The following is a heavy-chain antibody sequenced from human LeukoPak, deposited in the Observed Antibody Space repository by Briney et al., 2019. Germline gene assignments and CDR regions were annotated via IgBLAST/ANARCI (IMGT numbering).Heavy chain of an antibody. J-gene: IGHJ6*03. CDR2: IYYSGST. V-gene: IGHV4-34*01. D-gene: IGHD3-10*01. CDR1: GGSFSGYY. Sequence: SETLSLTCAVYGGSFSGYYWSWIRQPPGKGLEWIGSIYYSGSTYYNPSLKSRVTISVDTSKNQFSLKLSSVTAADTAVYYCATYYGSGSYTLDPLYYYYYYMDVWGKGTTVTISS. CDR3: ATYYGSGSYTLDPLYYYYYYMDV.